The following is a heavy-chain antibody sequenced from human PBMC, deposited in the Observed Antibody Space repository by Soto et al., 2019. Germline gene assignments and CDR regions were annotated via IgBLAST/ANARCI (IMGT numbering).Heavy chain of an antibody. V-gene: IGHV3-9*01. D-gene: IGHD2-15*01. J-gene: IGHJ5*02. Sequence: EVPLVESGGGLAQPGRSLRLSCVASGLTLEDYAMHWVRQAPGKGLGWVSGISWNSDNIDYADSVKGRFTISRDNGRNSLYLHMNSLRVEDTALYYCTKAAVPSGIRWFDPWGQGTLVTVSS. CDR1: GLTLEDYA. CDR2: ISWNSDNI. CDR3: TKAAVPSGIRWFDP.